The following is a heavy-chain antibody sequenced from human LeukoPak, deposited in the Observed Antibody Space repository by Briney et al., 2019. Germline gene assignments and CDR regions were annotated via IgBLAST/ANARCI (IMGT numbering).Heavy chain of an antibody. D-gene: IGHD2-21*02. Sequence: SETLSLTXGVSGASMSSYYWSWIRQPAGKGLEWIGRIYASGITNYNPSLKSRVTMSVDTSKNQFSLKLSSVTAADTAVYYCAREYMVTIRLDYWGQGAPVTVSS. CDR1: GASMSSYY. J-gene: IGHJ4*02. V-gene: IGHV4-4*07. CDR2: IYASGIT. CDR3: AREYMVTIRLDY.